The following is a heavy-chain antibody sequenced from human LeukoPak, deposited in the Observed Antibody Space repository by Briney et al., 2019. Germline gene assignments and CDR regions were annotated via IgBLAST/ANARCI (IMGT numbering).Heavy chain of an antibody. CDR2: IFYSGST. J-gene: IGHJ3*02. CDR3: AKSNGYGLVDI. Sequence: PGGSLRLSCAASGLTFSSYAMHWVRQAPGKGLEWIGNIFYSGSTYYSPSLRSRVTISLDTSRNQFSLKLNSVTAADTAVYYCAKSNGYGLVDIWGQGTMVTVSS. V-gene: IGHV4-39*07. CDR1: GLTFSSYA. D-gene: IGHD3-10*01.